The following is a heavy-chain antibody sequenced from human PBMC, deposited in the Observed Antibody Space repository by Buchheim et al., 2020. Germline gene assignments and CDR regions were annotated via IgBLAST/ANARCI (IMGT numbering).Heavy chain of an antibody. Sequence: EFQLLDSGGDLVQPGRSLRLSCVASGFPFGNTDMSWVRQAPGKGLEWVSTISGQSDTTDYADSVRGRFTISRDNSENTVHLQLNSLRVEDTAVYYCVKNSGWFNTWGPGTL. V-gene: IGHV3-23*01. CDR3: VKNSGWFNT. D-gene: IGHD1-26*01. CDR1: GFPFGNTD. CDR2: ISGQSDTT. J-gene: IGHJ5*02.